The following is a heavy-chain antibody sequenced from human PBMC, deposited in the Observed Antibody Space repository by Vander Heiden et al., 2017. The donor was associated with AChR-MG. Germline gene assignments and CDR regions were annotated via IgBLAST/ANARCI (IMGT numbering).Heavy chain of an antibody. J-gene: IGHJ6*03. V-gene: IGHV3-21*01. Sequence: EVQLVESGGGLVKPGRSLRLSCAASGFTSSSYSMNGVRQAPGKGLEWVSSISSSSSYIYYADSVKGRFTISRDNAKNSLYLQMNSLRAEDTAVYYCARDQTCSSTSCYTFYYYMDVWGKGTTVTVSS. D-gene: IGHD2-2*02. CDR1: GFTSSSYS. CDR2: ISSSSSYI. CDR3: ARDQTCSSTSCYTFYYYMDV.